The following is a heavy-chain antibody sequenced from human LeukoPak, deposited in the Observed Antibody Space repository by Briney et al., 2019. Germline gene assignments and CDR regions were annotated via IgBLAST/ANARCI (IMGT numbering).Heavy chain of an antibody. Sequence: PGGSLRLSCAASGFTFSSYAMSWVRQAPGKGLEWVSAISGSGGSTYYADSVKGRFTISRDNSKNTLYLQMNSLRAEDTAVYYCATPIDVVVPAAPIYYYYDMDVWGQGTTVTVSS. J-gene: IGHJ6*02. D-gene: IGHD2-2*01. CDR3: ATPIDVVVPAAPIYYYYDMDV. CDR2: ISGSGGST. CDR1: GFTFSSYA. V-gene: IGHV3-23*01.